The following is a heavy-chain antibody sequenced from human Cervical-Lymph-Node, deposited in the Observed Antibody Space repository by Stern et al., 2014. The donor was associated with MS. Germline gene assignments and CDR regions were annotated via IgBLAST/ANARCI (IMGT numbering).Heavy chain of an antibody. CDR2: ISVYNGTT. D-gene: IGHD1-20*01. CDR3: ARWAYNWDFDY. V-gene: IGHV1-18*01. J-gene: IGHJ4*02. CDR1: GYTFTRYD. Sequence: QVQLVQSGAEVKKPAASVKVSCKASGYTFTRYDIAWGRQAPGQGLERMGWISVYNGTTKYAKKFPGRVTKTTDNPTSNGYHDMRSLISDDTAVYYCARWAYNWDFDYWGQGTLVTVSS.